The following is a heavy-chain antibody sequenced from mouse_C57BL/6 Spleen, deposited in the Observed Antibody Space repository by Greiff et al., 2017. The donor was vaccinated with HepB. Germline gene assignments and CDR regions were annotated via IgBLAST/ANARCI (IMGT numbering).Heavy chain of an antibody. CDR3: ARSRDYYAYFDY. Sequence: DVMLVESGGGLVKPGGSLKLSCAASGFTFSDYGMHWVRQAPEKGLEWVAYISSGSSTIYYADTVKGRFTISRDNAKNTLFLQMTSLRSEDTAMYYCARSRDYYAYFDYWGQGTTLTVSS. CDR2: ISSGSSTI. D-gene: IGHD1-1*01. V-gene: IGHV5-17*01. CDR1: GFTFSDYG. J-gene: IGHJ2*01.